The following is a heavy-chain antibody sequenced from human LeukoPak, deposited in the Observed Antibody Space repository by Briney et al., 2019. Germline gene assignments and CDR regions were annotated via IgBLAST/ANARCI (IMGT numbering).Heavy chain of an antibody. V-gene: IGHV1-18*01. D-gene: IGHD1-26*01. CDR3: ARVVGGTTTYYHMDV. CDR2: INNYNGNT. CDR1: GYTFTNYD. J-gene: IGHJ6*03. Sequence: ASVTVSCKASGYTFTNYDISWVRPAPGQGLEWMGWINNYNGNTHDAQNVLGRVTMTTDPSTGTAYMELGRLTSDDTAVYYCARVVGGTTTYYHMDVWGKGTTVTVSS.